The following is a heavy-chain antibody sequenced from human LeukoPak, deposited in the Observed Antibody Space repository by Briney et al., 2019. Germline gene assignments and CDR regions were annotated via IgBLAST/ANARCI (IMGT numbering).Heavy chain of an antibody. V-gene: IGHV1-69*04. CDR1: GGTFSSYA. J-gene: IGHJ3*02. CDR3: ARAVTGMPAKNDAFDI. D-gene: IGHD6-19*01. CDR2: IIPILGIA. Sequence: ASVKVSCKASGGTFSSYAISWVRQAPGQGLEWMGRIIPILGIANYAQKFQGRVTITADKSTSTAYMELSSLRSEDTAVYYCARAVTGMPAKNDAFDIWGRGTMVTVSS.